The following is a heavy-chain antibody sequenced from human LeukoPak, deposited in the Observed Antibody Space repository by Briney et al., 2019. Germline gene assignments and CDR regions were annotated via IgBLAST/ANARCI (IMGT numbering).Heavy chain of an antibody. J-gene: IGHJ4*02. V-gene: IGHV3-23*01. CDR3: AKVRRLRLHY. D-gene: IGHD5-12*01. CDR1: GFTFSSYA. CDR2: ISGSGGST. Sequence: PAGSLRLSCAAFGFTFSSYAMSWVRQAPWKGLEWVSAISGSGGSTYYADSVKGRFTISRDNSKNTLYLQMNSLRAEDTAVYYCAKVRRLRLHYWGQGTLVTVSS.